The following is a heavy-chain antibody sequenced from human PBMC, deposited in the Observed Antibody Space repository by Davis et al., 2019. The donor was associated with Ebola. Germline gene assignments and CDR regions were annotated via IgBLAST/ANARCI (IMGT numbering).Heavy chain of an antibody. J-gene: IGHJ4*02. D-gene: IGHD3-9*01. Sequence: ASVKVSCKASGYTFSSYGITWVRQAPGQGLEWMGWISGYNGNTNYAQKLQGRVTMTTDTSTSTAYMELRSLRSDDTAVYYCARSRSDWLDYWGQGTLVTVSS. CDR3: ARSRSDWLDY. V-gene: IGHV1-18*01. CDR1: GYTFSSYG. CDR2: ISGYNGNT.